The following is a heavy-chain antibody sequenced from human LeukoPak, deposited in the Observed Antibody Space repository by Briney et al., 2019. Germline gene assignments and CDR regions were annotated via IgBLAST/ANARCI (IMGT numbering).Heavy chain of an antibody. CDR3: ARDGMTYDFWSGYPGSWYYFDY. J-gene: IGHJ4*02. Sequence: GGSLRLSCAASGFSFSSYWMHWVRQAPGKGLEWVSRIDSDGSPTTYADSVKGRFTISRDNAKNPLYLQMNSLRAEDTAVYYCARDGMTYDFWSGYPGSWYYFDYWGQGTLVTVSS. CDR2: IDSDGSPT. D-gene: IGHD3-3*01. CDR1: GFSFSSYW. V-gene: IGHV3-74*03.